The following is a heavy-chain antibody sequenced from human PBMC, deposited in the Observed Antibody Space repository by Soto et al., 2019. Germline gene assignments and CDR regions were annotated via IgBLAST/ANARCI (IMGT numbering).Heavy chain of an antibody. CDR3: ARVQGYSYGSRGMDV. V-gene: IGHV6-1*01. CDR1: GDSVSSNSAA. D-gene: IGHD5-18*01. J-gene: IGHJ6*02. Sequence: QSPTLSLTCAISGDSVSSNSAAWNWIRQSPSRGLEWLGRTYYRSKWYNDYAVSVKSRITINPDTSKNQFSLQLNSVTPEDTAVYYCARVQGYSYGSRGMDVWGQGTTVTVSS. CDR2: TYYRSKWYN.